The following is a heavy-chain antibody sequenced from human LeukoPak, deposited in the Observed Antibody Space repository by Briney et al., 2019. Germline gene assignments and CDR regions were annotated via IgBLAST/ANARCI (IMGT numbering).Heavy chain of an antibody. J-gene: IGHJ3*02. D-gene: IGHD4-17*01. CDR3: ARDKSVTNYGDAFQI. CDR2: IYTIGST. V-gene: IGHV4-4*07. Sequence: SETLSLTCTVSGGSISNYFWSWIRQPAGKGLEWIGRIYTIGSTNYNPSLKSRVTMSIDTSRNQFSLKLSSVTAADTAVYYCARDKSVTNYGDAFQIWGQGTRVTVSS. CDR1: GGSISNYF.